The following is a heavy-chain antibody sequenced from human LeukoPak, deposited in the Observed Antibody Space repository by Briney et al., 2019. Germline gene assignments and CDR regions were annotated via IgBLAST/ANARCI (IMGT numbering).Heavy chain of an antibody. V-gene: IGHV3-30*02. J-gene: IGHJ3*02. Sequence: GGSLRLSCAASGFTFSSYGMHWVRQAPGKGLEWVAFIRYDGSNKYYADSVKGRFTISRDNSKNTLYLQMNSLRAEDTAVYYCAKNMQRWQPDAFDIWGQGTMVTVSS. CDR2: IRYDGSNK. D-gene: IGHD4-23*01. CDR1: GFTFSSYG. CDR3: AKNMQRWQPDAFDI.